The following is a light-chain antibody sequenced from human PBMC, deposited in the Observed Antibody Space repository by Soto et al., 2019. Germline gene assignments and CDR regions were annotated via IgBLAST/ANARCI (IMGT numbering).Light chain of an antibody. CDR2: AAS. J-gene: IGKJ2*01. V-gene: IGKV1-9*01. CDR1: QGISSY. Sequence: IQLTQSPSSLSASVGDRVTITCRASQGISSYFAWYQQKPGKAPKVLIYAASTLQHGVAPRFSGSGSGTDFTLTISSLQPEDFAAYYCQQLNAYPYTFGQGTQLEIK. CDR3: QQLNAYPYT.